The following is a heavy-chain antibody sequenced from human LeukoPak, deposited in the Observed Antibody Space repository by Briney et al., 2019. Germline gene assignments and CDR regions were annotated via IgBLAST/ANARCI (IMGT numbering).Heavy chain of an antibody. V-gene: IGHV3-33*06. J-gene: IGHJ4*02. CDR3: AKAALRSGSYSTADY. CDR2: IWYDGSHT. CDR1: GFTFSSYG. Sequence: GGSLRLSCVASGFTFSSYGIHWVRQAPGKGLEWVAVIWYDGSHTYYADSVKGRFTISRDNSNNTLYLQMNSLRAEDTAVYYCAKAALRSGSYSTADYWGQGTLVTVSS. D-gene: IGHD1-26*01.